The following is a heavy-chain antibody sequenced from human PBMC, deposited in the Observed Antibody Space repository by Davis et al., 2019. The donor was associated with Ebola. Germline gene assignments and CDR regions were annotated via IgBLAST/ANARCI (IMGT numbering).Heavy chain of an antibody. D-gene: IGHD5-12*01. CDR2: TYYSSKWYD. Sequence: HSQTLSLTCAISGDSVSGNSGAWNWIRQSPSRGLEWLGRTYYSSKWYDGYAESVKSRINISPDTAKNQFSLHLNSVTPEDTAVYYCARGWLRSGLDVWSKGAAVTVSS. CDR3: ARGWLRSGLDV. CDR1: GDSVSGNSGA. V-gene: IGHV6-1*01. J-gene: IGHJ6*04.